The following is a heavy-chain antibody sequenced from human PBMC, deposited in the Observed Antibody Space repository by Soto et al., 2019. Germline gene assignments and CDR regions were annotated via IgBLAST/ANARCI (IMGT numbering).Heavy chain of an antibody. D-gene: IGHD2-21*02. J-gene: IGHJ4*02. V-gene: IGHV4-4*02. CDR2: IYHSGST. CDR1: AGSISSGTW. CDR3: VRNGGHSDFDY. Sequence: SETLSLTCAVSAGSISSGTWWTWVRQPPGKGLEWIGEIYHSGSTNYNPSLKSRVTISVDKSKNQFSLELTSVTAADTAVYYCVRNGGHSDFDYRGRGTLVTVSS.